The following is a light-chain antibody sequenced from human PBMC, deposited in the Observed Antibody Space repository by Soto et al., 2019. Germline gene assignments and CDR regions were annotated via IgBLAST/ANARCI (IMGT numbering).Light chain of an antibody. CDR3: CAYVLSDLV. J-gene: IGLJ2*01. Sequence: QSALTQPASVSGSPGQSITISCTRASSEVGRYKLIAWYQQHPDKAPKLMIYEATKRPSGVSSRFSGSQSGNTASLTISGLQAEDEADYYCCAYVLSDLVFGGGTKLTVL. CDR1: SSEVGRYKL. CDR2: EAT. V-gene: IGLV2-23*01.